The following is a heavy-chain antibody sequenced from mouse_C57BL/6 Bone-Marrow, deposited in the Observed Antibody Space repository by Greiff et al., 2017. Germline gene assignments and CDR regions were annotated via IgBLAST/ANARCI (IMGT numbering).Heavy chain of an antibody. CDR2: IYPGDGDT. J-gene: IGHJ4*01. V-gene: IGHV1-82*01. CDR3: ARSGYYGNYYYAMDY. Sequence: VQLKESGPELVKPGASVKISCKASGYAFSSSWMNWVKQRPGKGLEWIGRIYPGDGDTNYNGKFKGKATLTADKSSSTAYMQLSSLTSEDSAVYFCARSGYYGNYYYAMDYWGQGTSVTVSS. CDR1: GYAFSSSW. D-gene: IGHD2-1*01.